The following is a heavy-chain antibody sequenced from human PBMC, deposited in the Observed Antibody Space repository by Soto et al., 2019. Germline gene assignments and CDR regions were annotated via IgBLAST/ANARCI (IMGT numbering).Heavy chain of an antibody. CDR3: ARHWLQSRFDP. CDR1: GYSISSSNW. Sequence: SETLSLTCAVSGYSISSSNWWGWIRQPPGKGLEWIGYIYYSGTTYYNPSLKSRVTMSVDTSKNQFSLKLSSVTAADTAVYYCARHWLQSRFDPWGQGIQVTAPQ. CDR2: IYYSGTT. J-gene: IGHJ5*02. D-gene: IGHD4-4*01. V-gene: IGHV4-28*01.